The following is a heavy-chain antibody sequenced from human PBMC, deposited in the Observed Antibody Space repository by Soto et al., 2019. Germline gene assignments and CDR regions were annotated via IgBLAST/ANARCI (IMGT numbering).Heavy chain of an antibody. CDR1: GGSMRNYF. D-gene: IGHD6-13*01. J-gene: IGHJ4*02. Sequence: SETLSLTCTVSGGSMRNYFWTWIRQPPGKGLEWIGYIHYSGTTSFCPSYNPSRRSRVTISEDTSKNQFSLKLLSVTTADTAVYFCAAGEASSRNLAPYYLDFWGQGTLVTVSS. CDR2: IHYSGTT. CDR3: AAGEASSRNLAPYYLDF. V-gene: IGHV4-59*01.